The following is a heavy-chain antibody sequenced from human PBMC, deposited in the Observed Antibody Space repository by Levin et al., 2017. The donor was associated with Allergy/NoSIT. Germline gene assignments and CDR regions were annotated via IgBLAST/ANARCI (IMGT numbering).Heavy chain of an antibody. J-gene: IGHJ4*02. CDR3: AKFKTIVPPPIRAFDN. CDR2: IGSGGDT. D-gene: IGHD2-2*02. V-gene: IGHV3-23*01. Sequence: GESLKISCAASGFTFSSYAMSWVRQTPGKGLEWVSTIGSGGDTHYADSVKGRFTISRDNSKYTLFLQMDSLRAEDTALYYCAKFKTIVPPPIRAFDNWGQGTLVTASS. CDR1: GFTFSSYA.